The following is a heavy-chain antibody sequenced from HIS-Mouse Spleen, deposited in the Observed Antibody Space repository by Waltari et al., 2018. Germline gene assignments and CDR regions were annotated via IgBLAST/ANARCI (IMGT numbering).Heavy chain of an antibody. Sequence: EVQLLESGGGLVQPGGSLRLSCAASGFTFSSYAMSVVRQGPGKGLGGFSAMRGGVGSTYYADSVKGRFTISRDNSKNTLYLQMNSLRAEDTAVYYCAKRRIVGATFDYWGQGTLVTVSS. CDR1: GFTFSSYA. CDR3: AKRRIVGATFDY. CDR2: MRGGVGST. J-gene: IGHJ4*02. V-gene: IGHV3-23*01. D-gene: IGHD1-26*01.